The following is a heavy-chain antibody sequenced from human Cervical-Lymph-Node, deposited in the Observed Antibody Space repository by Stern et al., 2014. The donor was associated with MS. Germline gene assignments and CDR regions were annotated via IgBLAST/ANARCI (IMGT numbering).Heavy chain of an antibody. CDR2: KYFTGST. J-gene: IGHJ5*02. Sequence: QLQLQESVPGLVRPSQTLSLTCTFSGGSISSGDCHWSLIRQPPGKGLAWVGYKYFTGSTYSNPSLKSRVIISVDTSKNQFSLTLSSVTASDTAVYYCARVPLGCDTSNCPESRIDPWGQGTLVTVSS. V-gene: IGHV4-30-4*01. D-gene: IGHD1-1*01. CDR3: ARVPLGCDTSNCPESRIDP. CDR1: GGSISSGDCH.